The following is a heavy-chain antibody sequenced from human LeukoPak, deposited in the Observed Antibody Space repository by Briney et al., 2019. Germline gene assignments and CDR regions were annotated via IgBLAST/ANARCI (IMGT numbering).Heavy chain of an antibody. CDR3: ARDGVAPGYFDY. V-gene: IGHV4-61*01. D-gene: IGHD5-12*01. CDR1: GGSISSSSYY. CDR2: IYYSGST. J-gene: IGHJ4*02. Sequence: SETLSLTCTVSGGSISSSSYYWGWIRQPPGKGLEWIGYIYYSGSTNYNPSLKSRVTISVDTSKNQFSLKLSSVTAADTAVYYCARDGVAPGYFDYWGQGTLVTVSS.